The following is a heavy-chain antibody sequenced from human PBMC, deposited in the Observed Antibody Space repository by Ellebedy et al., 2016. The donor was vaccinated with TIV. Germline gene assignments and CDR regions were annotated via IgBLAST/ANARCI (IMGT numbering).Heavy chain of an antibody. CDR1: GFTFSSYA. V-gene: IGHV3-64*04. Sequence: GESLKISCAASGFTFSSYAMHRVRQAPGKGLEYVSAISGNGGSTYYADSVKGRFTISRDNSKNTLYLQMNSLRAEDTAVYFCAFARKADYWGQGTLVTVSS. CDR2: ISGNGGST. J-gene: IGHJ4*02. CDR3: AFARKADY.